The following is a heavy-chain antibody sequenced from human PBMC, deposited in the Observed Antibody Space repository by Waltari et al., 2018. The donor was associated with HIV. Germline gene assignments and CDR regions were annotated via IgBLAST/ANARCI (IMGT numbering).Heavy chain of an antibody. D-gene: IGHD6-19*01. CDR2: ISSNSSYI. Sequence: EVQLVDSGVGLVKPGGSRSLPCAASGFSFSSARRNWVRQAPGKWLEWVSSISSNSSYIYYADSLKGRFTISRDNAKNSLYLQMNSLRAEDTAVYYCATLVSSGWYYFDYWGQGTLVTVSS. J-gene: IGHJ4*02. CDR1: GFSFSSAR. CDR3: ATLVSSGWYYFDY. V-gene: IGHV3-21*01.